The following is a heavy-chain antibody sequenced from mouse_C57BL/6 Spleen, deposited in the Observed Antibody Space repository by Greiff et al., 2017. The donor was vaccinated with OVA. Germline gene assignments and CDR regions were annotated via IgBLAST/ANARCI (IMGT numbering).Heavy chain of an antibody. CDR3: ASFITTVVAEAY. CDR1: GFTFSSYA. CDR2: ISDGGSYT. Sequence: EVKLMESGGGLVKPGGSLKLSCAASGFTFSSYAMSWVRQTPEKRLEWVATISDGGSYTYYPDNVKGRFTISRDNAKNNLYLQMSHLKSEDTAMYYCASFITTVVAEAYWGQGTLVTVSA. V-gene: IGHV5-4*03. J-gene: IGHJ3*01. D-gene: IGHD1-1*01.